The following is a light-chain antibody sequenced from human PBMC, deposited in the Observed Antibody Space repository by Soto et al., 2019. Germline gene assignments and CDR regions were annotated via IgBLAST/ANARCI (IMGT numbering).Light chain of an antibody. CDR3: LLSYNAARV. Sequence: QAVVTQEPSLTVSPGGPVTLTCGSSTGAVTSNHHPYWFQQKAGQAPRTLIYDTSNKHSSTPARFSGSLLGDKAALTLSGAQPEGEAQYYCLLSYNAARVFGGGTKLTVL. J-gene: IGLJ2*01. CDR2: DTS. CDR1: TGAVTSNHH. V-gene: IGLV7-46*01.